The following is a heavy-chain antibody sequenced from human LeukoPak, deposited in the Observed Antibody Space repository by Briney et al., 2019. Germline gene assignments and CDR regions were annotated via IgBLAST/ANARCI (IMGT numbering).Heavy chain of an antibody. CDR1: GYTFTSYG. D-gene: IGHD2-2*01. CDR2: ISAYNGNT. V-gene: IGHV1-18*01. Sequence: GASVKVSCKASGYTFTSYGISWVRQAPGQGLEWMGWISAYNGNTNYAQKLQGRVTMTTDTSTSTAYMELRSLRSDDTAVYYCARDPCSSTSCYFDYWGQGTLVTVSS. CDR3: ARDPCSSTSCYFDY. J-gene: IGHJ4*02.